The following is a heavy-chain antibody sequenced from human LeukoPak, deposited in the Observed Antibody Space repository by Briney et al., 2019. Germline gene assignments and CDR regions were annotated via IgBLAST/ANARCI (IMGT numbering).Heavy chain of an antibody. V-gene: IGHV3-33*01. CDR2: IWYDGSNK. CDR3: ARVPSGTLNLDPYFDY. Sequence: PRGSLRLSCAASGFSFSSYGIHWVRQTPGKGLEWVAVIWYDGSNKYYGDTVKGRFTISRDNSKNTLYLQMNSLRAEDTAVYYCARVPSGTLNLDPYFDYWGQGTLVTVSS. D-gene: IGHD1-1*01. J-gene: IGHJ4*02. CDR1: GFSFSSYG.